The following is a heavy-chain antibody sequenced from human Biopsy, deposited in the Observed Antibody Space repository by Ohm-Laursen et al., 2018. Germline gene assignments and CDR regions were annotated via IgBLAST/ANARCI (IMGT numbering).Heavy chain of an antibody. V-gene: IGHV1-69*01. CDR2: ITPIFDIN. CDR3: ARASNDAGTYWYLDL. Sequence: GSSVKVSCKASGGTFSSYSITWVRQAPGQGLEWMGGITPIFDINNYAQKFQGRLTITADESTSTAYMELSGLRSEDTAVYYCARASNDAGTYWYLDLWGRGTLVTVS. J-gene: IGHJ2*01. CDR1: GGTFSSYS. D-gene: IGHD4-11*01.